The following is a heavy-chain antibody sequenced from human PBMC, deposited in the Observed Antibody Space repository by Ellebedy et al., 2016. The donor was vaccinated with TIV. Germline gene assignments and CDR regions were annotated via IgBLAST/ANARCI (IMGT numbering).Heavy chain of an antibody. V-gene: IGHV4-34*01. CDR2: INHSGST. D-gene: IGHD2-2*01. CDR3: ARDAPREYCSSTSCAERFDY. CDR1: GGSFSGYY. Sequence: SETLSLTXAVYGGSFSGYYWSWIRQPPGKGLAWIGEINHSGSTNYNPSLKSRVNISVDTSKNQFSLKLSSVTASDTAVYYCARDAPREYCSSTSCAERFDYWGQGTLVTVSS. J-gene: IGHJ4*02.